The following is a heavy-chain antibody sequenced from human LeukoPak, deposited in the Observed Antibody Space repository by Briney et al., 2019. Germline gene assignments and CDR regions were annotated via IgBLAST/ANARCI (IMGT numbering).Heavy chain of an antibody. CDR3: ARCVAAAGSCDY. Sequence: ASVKVSCKASVGTFSSYAISWVRQAPGQGLEWMGGIIPIFGTANYAQKFQGRVTITADESTSTAYMELSSLRSEDTAVYYCARCVAAAGSCDYWGQGTLVTVSS. V-gene: IGHV1-69*13. CDR2: IIPIFGTA. J-gene: IGHJ4*02. D-gene: IGHD6-13*01. CDR1: VGTFSSYA.